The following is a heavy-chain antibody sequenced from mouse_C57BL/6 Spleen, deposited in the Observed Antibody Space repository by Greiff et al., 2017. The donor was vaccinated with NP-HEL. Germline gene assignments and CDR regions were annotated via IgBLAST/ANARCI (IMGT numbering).Heavy chain of an antibody. J-gene: IGHJ1*03. V-gene: IGHV1-43*01. D-gene: IGHD1-1*01. CDR2: INPSTGGT. Sequence: VQLQQSGPELVKPGASVKISCKASGYSFTGYYMHWVKQSSEKSLEWIGEINPSTGGTSYNQKFKGKATLTVDKSSSTAYMQLKSLTSEDSAVYYCARTHYYGSSYGYFDVWGTVTTVTVSS. CDR3: ARTHYYGSSYGYFDV. CDR1: GYSFTGYY.